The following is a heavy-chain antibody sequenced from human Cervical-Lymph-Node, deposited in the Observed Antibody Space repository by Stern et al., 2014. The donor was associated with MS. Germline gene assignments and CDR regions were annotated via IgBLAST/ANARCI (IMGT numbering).Heavy chain of an antibody. CDR2: IYYTGST. Sequence: QVKLQESGPGLVKPSQTVSLTCTVSGASVSSSGYYWSWIRQHPGKGLAWIGYIYYTGSTDYNPSLKSRVTISLDTSKNRFSLRLSSVTAADTSVYFCARGATINDFDFWGQGTLVTVSS. CDR3: ARGATINDFDF. D-gene: IGHD5-12*01. CDR1: GASVSSSGYY. J-gene: IGHJ4*02. V-gene: IGHV4-31*03.